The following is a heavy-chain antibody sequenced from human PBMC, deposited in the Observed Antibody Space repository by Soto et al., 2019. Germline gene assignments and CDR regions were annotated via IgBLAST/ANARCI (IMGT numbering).Heavy chain of an antibody. D-gene: IGHD3-22*01. J-gene: IGHJ6*02. CDR3: ARHVPTYYYDSSGYYYYYYGMDV. V-gene: IGHV5-51*01. CDR2: IYPGDSDT. Sequence: GESLKISCKGSGYSFTSYWIGWVRQLPGKSLKWMGIIYPGDSDTRYSPSFQGQVTSSADKSISTAYLQWSSLKASDTAMYYCARHVPTYYYDSSGYYYYYYGMDVWGQGTTVTVS. CDR1: GYSFTSYW.